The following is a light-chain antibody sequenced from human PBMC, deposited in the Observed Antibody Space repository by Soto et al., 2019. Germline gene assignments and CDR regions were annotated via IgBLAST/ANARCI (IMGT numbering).Light chain of an antibody. J-gene: IGLJ1*01. CDR2: EVS. CDR3: SSYTSSSTRV. CDR1: CSDVGAYDF. Sequence: QSVLTLPASVSGSPGQSITISCTGTCSDVGAYDFVSWYQQHPDKAPKLMIYEVSNRPSGVSNRFSGSKSVNTATLTISGLQAEDEADYYCSSYTSSSTRVFGTGTKVTVL. V-gene: IGLV2-14*03.